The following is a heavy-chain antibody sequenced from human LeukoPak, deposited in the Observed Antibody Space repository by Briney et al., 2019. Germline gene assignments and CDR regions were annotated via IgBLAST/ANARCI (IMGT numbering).Heavy chain of an antibody. J-gene: IGHJ4*02. CDR3: ARAGGTFFDY. Sequence: SQTLSLTRTVPGGPISSGGYYWSWIRHHPAKGLEWIGYIYYSGSTYYNPSLKSRVTISVDTSKNQFSLKLSSVTAADTAVYYCARAGGTFFDYWGQGTLVTVSS. V-gene: IGHV4-31*03. CDR1: GGPISSGGYY. CDR2: IYYSGST.